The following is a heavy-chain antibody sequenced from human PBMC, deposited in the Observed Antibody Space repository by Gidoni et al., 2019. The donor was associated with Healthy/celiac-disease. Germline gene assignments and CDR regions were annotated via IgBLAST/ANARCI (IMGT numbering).Heavy chain of an antibody. Sequence: EVQLVQSGAEVKKPGESLKISCKGSGYSFTSYWVGWVRQMPGKGLEWMGIIYPGDSDTRYGPASQGQVTISADKSTSNAYLQWSSLKASDHDMYDGAGRGGGGNFDYWGQGTLVTVSS. J-gene: IGHJ4*02. CDR3: AGRGGGGNFDY. D-gene: IGHD3-16*01. CDR1: GYSFTSYW. V-gene: IGHV5-51*01. CDR2: IYPGDSDT.